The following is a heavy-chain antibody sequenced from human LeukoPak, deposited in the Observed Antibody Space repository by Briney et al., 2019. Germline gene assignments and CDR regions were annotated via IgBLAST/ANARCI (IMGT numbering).Heavy chain of an antibody. Sequence: SETLSLTCNVSGGSISGYHWSWIRQPPGKGLEWIGYISDSGSTNNNPSLKSRVTISVDTSKNQFSLKLSSVTAADTAVYYCAREPLYCSGGSCYSGYFQHWGQGTLVTVSS. J-gene: IGHJ1*01. CDR1: GGSISGYH. CDR3: AREPLYCSGGSCYSGYFQH. D-gene: IGHD2-15*01. V-gene: IGHV4-59*12. CDR2: ISDSGST.